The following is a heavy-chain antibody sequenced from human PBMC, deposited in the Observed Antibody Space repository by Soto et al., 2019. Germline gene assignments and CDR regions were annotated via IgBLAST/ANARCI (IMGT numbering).Heavy chain of an antibody. J-gene: IGHJ6*02. V-gene: IGHV3-30-3*01. CDR2: ISYDGSNK. D-gene: IGHD2-8*01. CDR3: ARALARYCTNCLCYTSGMDV. CDR1: GFTFSSYA. Sequence: QVQLVESGGGVVQPGRSLRLSCAASGFTFSSYAMHWVRQAPGKGLEWVAVISYDGSNKYYADSVKGRFTISRNNSKNTLYLQMNSLRAEDTAVYYCARALARYCTNCLCYTSGMDVWGQGTTVTVSS.